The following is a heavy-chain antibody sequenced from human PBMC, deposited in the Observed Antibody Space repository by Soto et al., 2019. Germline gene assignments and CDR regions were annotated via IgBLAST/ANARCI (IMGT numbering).Heavy chain of an antibody. CDR3: THNLRYLDAIDV. V-gene: IGHV2-5*01. D-gene: IGHD3-9*01. CDR1: GFSLTTGGVA. J-gene: IGHJ6*02. Sequence: SGPTLVNPTQTLTLTCSFSGFSLTTGGVAVGWIRQPPGKALEWLALIYWNDDKRYSPSLKNRLTVTKDTSKNQVVLTLTNMDPVDTATYYCTHNLRYLDAIDVWGQGTTVTVSS. CDR2: IYWNDDK.